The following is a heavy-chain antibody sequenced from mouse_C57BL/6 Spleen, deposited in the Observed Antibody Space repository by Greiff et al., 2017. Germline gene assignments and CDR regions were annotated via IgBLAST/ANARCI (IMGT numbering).Heavy chain of an antibody. D-gene: IGHD1-1*01. CDR3: ARNYYGSSYDYAMDY. J-gene: IGHJ4*01. V-gene: IGHV1-81*01. Sequence: PLQQSGAELARPGASVKLSCKASGYTFTSYGISWVKQRTGQGLEWIGEIYPRSGNTYYNEKFKGKATLTADKSSSTAYMELRSLTSEDSAVYFCARNYYGSSYDYAMDYWGQGTSVTVSS. CDR1: GYTFTSYG. CDR2: IYPRSGNT.